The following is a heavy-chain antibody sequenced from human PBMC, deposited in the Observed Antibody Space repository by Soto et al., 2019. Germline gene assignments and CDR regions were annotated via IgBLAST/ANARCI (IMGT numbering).Heavy chain of an antibody. CDR3: AKQTYYYDSSGPLFDY. Sequence: PGGSLRLSCAASGFTFSSYAMSWVRQAPGKGLEWVSSISGSGGSTYYADSVKGRFTISRDNSKNTLYLQMNSLRAEDTAVYYCAKQTYYYDSSGPLFDYWGQGTLVTVSS. D-gene: IGHD3-22*01. CDR1: GFTFSSYA. V-gene: IGHV3-23*01. J-gene: IGHJ4*02. CDR2: ISGSGGST.